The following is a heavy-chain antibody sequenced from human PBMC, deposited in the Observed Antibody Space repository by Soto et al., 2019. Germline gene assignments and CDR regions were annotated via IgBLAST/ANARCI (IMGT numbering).Heavy chain of an antibody. CDR3: ARGGYFDL. Sequence: QVQLQQWGAGLLKPSETLSLTCAVYGGSFSGYYWSWIRQPPGKGLEWLGEINHSGSTNYNPSLKSRVTISVDTSKNQFSLKLSSVTAADTAVYYCARGGYFDLWGRGTLVTVSS. V-gene: IGHV4-34*01. J-gene: IGHJ2*01. CDR1: GGSFSGYY. CDR2: INHSGST.